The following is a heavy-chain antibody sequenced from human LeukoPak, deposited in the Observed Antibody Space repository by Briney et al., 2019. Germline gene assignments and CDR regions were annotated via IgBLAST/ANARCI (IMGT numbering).Heavy chain of an antibody. V-gene: IGHV4-59*08. CDR3: ARRRTTVTTASAFDI. D-gene: IGHD4-17*01. CDR2: IYYSGST. J-gene: IGHJ3*02. CDR1: GGSISSYY. Sequence: SETLSLTCTVSGGSISSYYWSWIRQPPGKGLEWIGYIYYSGSTTYNPSLKSRVTTSVETPKNKFSLRLSSVTAADTAVYYCARRRTTVTTASAFDIWGQGTMVTVSS.